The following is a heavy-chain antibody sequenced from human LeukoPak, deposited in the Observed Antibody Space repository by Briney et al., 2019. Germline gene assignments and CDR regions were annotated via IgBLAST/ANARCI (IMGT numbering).Heavy chain of an antibody. CDR1: GYSFTSYW. Sequence: GESLKISCKASGYSFTSYWIAWVRQLPGKGLERMGIIYPGDSDTRYCAPFQGHVTISADKSIITAYLQWSSMKASDTAMYYCGRRFYGDYGLDSWGQGTLVTVSS. CDR2: IYPGDSDT. CDR3: GRRFYGDYGLDS. J-gene: IGHJ4*02. V-gene: IGHV5-51*01. D-gene: IGHD4-17*01.